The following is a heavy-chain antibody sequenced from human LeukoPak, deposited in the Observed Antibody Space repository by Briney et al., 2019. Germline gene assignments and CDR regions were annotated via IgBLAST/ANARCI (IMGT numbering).Heavy chain of an antibody. D-gene: IGHD3-22*01. J-gene: IGHJ4*02. CDR1: GFSFTTVG. V-gene: IGHV1-18*01. CDR3: ARGHDSSSCLFY. CDR2: ISTYSGNT. Sequence: ASVKVSCKASGFSFTTVGITWVRQAPGQGLEWMGWISTYSGNTNYAQKFQGRVTMTTETSTTTAYMELRSLRSDDTAVYYCARGHDSSSCLFYWGQGTLVTVSS.